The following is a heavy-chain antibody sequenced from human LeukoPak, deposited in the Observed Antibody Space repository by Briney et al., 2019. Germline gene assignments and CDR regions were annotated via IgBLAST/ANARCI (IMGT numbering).Heavy chain of an antibody. V-gene: IGHV3-7*01. Sequence: QAGGSLRLSCAASGFNFSTYWMTWVRQVPGKGLEWVANIKQDGSEKYYVDSVKGRFTMSRDNAKNSLYLQMNSLRAEDTAVYYCATQQYGLFAYWGQGTLVAVSS. CDR2: IKQDGSEK. D-gene: IGHD6-13*01. CDR1: GFNFSTYW. CDR3: ATQQYGLFAY. J-gene: IGHJ4*02.